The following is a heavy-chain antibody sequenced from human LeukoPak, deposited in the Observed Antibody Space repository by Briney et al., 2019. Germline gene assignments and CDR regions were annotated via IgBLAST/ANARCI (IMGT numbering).Heavy chain of an antibody. CDR1: GYTFTSYD. CDR2: MNPNSGNT. CDR3: ARGYCSSTSCYTMDHWFDP. J-gene: IGHJ5*02. D-gene: IGHD2-2*02. V-gene: IGHV1-8*01. Sequence: ASVKVSCKASGYTFTSYDINWVRQATGQGLEWMGRMNPNSGNTGYAQKFQGRVTMTRNTSISTAYMELSSLRSEDTAVYYCARGYCSSTSCYTMDHWFDPWGQGTLVTVSS.